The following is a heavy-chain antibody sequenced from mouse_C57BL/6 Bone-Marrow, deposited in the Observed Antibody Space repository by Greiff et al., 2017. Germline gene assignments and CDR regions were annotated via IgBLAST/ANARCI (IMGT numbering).Heavy chain of an antibody. V-gene: IGHV1-50*01. Sequence: VQLQQPGASVKLSCKASGYTFTSYWMQWVKQRPGQGLEWIGEIDPSDSYTNYNQKFKGKATLTVDTSSSTAYMQLSSLTSEDSAVYYCARRGFGQLRLPFDYWGQGTTLTVSS. J-gene: IGHJ2*01. CDR1: GYTFTSYW. D-gene: IGHD3-2*02. CDR2: IDPSDSYT. CDR3: ARRGFGQLRLPFDY.